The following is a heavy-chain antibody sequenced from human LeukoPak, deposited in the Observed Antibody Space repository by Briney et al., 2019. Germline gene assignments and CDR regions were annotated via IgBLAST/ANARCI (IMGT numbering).Heavy chain of an antibody. D-gene: IGHD1/OR15-1a*01. CDR1: GFTFSRFG. CDR2: IRYDGTNK. CDR3: AKSRGEQLYFRDFDY. Sequence: PGGSLRLSCAPSGFTFSRFGMHWVRQAPGKGLQWVAFIRYDGTNKFYADSVKGRFTMSRDDPKNTLYLQMNSLSAEDTAVYYCAKSRGEQLYFRDFDYWGQGTLVTVAS. V-gene: IGHV3-30*02. J-gene: IGHJ4*02.